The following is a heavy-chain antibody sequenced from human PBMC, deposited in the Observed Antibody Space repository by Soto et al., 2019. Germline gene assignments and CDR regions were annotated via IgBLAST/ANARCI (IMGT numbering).Heavy chain of an antibody. CDR1: GFTFSNYG. V-gene: IGHV3-30*18. D-gene: IGHD2-2*01. Sequence: QVRLVESGGGVVQPGGSLRLSCAASGFTFSNYGMHWVRQTPGKGLEWVAVVSSNGRVTVYDDSVKVRFNISRDNVKNTLYLQMTSLRSDDTAVYYCAKEGHLIGWPAALSFAYWGQGSLVTVSS. CDR2: VSSNGRVT. J-gene: IGHJ4*02. CDR3: AKEGHLIGWPAALSFAY.